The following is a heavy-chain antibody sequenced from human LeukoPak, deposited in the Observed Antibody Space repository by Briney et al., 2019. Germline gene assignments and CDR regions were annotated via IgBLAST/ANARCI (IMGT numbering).Heavy chain of an antibody. V-gene: IGHV4-31*03. CDR1: GGSITSGGYY. D-gene: IGHD3-10*01. Sequence: PSQTLSLTCTVSGGSITSGGYYWSWIRQHPGKGLEWIGYIYYSGSTYYNPSLKSRVTISVDTSKNQFSLKLSSVTAADTAVYYCARRMGFGPNQYYFDYWGQGTLATVSS. CDR3: ARRMGFGPNQYYFDY. J-gene: IGHJ4*02. CDR2: IYYSGST.